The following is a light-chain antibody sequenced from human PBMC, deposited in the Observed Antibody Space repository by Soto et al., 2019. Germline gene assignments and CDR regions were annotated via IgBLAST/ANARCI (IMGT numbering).Light chain of an antibody. V-gene: IGLV1-40*01. J-gene: IGLJ1*01. CDR2: GNS. Sequence: QAVVTQSPSVSGAPGQRVTISCTGSSSNIGANYDVHWYQQLPGTPPKLLIYGNSNRPSGVPDRFSGSKSGTSASLAITGLQAEDEADYYCQSYDSSLSGYVFGTGTKLTVL. CDR1: SSNIGANYD. CDR3: QSYDSSLSGYV.